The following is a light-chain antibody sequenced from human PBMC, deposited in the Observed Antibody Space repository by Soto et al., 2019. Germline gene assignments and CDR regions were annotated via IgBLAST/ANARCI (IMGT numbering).Light chain of an antibody. CDR1: QNIGNS. J-gene: IGKJ4*01. Sequence: DIQMTQSPSSLSASVRDRVTITCRASQNIGNSLNWYQQKPGKAPSLLIDSASSLHSGVPSRFAGSGSGTDFSLTISSLEPEASATYYCQQSHTTPLTFGGGTKVEIK. CDR2: SAS. CDR3: QQSHTTPLT. V-gene: IGKV1-39*01.